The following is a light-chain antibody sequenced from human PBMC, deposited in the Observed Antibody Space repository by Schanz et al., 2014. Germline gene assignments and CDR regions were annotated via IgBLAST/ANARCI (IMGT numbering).Light chain of an antibody. V-gene: IGKV3-20*01. CDR1: QSVSSY. CDR3: QQYGSSPRT. CDR2: GAS. J-gene: IGKJ1*01. Sequence: EIVLTQSPATLSLSPGERATLSCRASQSVSSYLAWYQQKPGQAPRLLIYGASTRATGIPARFSGSGSGTDFTLTISRLEPEDFAVYYCQQYGSSPRTFGQGTRWKSN.